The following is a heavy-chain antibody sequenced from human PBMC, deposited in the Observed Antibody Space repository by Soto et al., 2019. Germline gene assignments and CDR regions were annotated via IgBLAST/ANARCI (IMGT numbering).Heavy chain of an antibody. Sequence: VQLQQWGAGLLKPSETLSLTCAVYGGSFSGYYWSWIRQPPGKGLEWIGEINHSGSTNYNPSLKSRVTISVDTSKNQFSLKLSSVTAADTAVYYCARGRGYYDFWSGQQRWFDPWGQGTLVTVSS. D-gene: IGHD3-3*01. V-gene: IGHV4-34*01. CDR2: INHSGST. J-gene: IGHJ5*02. CDR1: GGSFSGYY. CDR3: ARGRGYYDFWSGQQRWFDP.